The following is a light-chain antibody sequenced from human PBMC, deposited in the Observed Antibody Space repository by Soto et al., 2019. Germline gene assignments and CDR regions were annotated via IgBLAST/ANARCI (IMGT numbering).Light chain of an antibody. CDR1: SSDVGGYNY. CDR3: TSYTSSSTYV. J-gene: IGLJ1*01. Sequence: QSVLTQPASVSGSPGQSITISCTGTSSDVGGYNYVSWYQQHPGKAPKFMIYDVSNRPSGVSNRFSGSKSGNTASLTISVLQAEDEADYYCTSYTSSSTYVFGTGTQLTVL. V-gene: IGLV2-14*01. CDR2: DVS.